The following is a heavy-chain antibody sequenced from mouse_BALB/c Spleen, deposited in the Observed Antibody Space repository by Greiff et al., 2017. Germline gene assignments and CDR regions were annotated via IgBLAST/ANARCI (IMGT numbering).Heavy chain of an antibody. V-gene: IGHV1-82*01. CDR3: ATGGYDVRFAY. Sequence: VKLQESGPELVKPGASVTISCTASGYAFSSSWMNWVKQRPGQGLEWIGRIYPGDGDTNYNGKFKGKATLTADKSSSTAYMQLSSLTSVDSAVYFCATGGYDVRFAYWGQGTLVTVSA. CDR1: GYAFSSSW. J-gene: IGHJ3*01. D-gene: IGHD2-2*01. CDR2: IYPGDGDT.